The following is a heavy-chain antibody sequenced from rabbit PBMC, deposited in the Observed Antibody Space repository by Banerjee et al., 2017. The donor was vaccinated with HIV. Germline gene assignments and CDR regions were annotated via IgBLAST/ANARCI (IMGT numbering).Heavy chain of an antibody. Sequence: QEQLVESGGGLVQPEGSLQLSCTASGFSFSDKAVMCWVRQAPGKGLEWIACINAVTGKAVYASWAKGRFTFSKTASTTVTLRMTSLTAAGRATYFCARDLVGVIGWNFYLWGQGTLVTVS. D-gene: IGHD2-1*01. CDR3: ARDLVGVIGWNFYL. CDR1: GFSFSDKAV. J-gene: IGHJ4*01. V-gene: IGHV1S45*01. CDR2: INAVTGKA.